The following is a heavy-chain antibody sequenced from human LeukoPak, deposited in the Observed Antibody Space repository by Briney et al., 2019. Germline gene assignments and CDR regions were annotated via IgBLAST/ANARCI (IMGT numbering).Heavy chain of an antibody. CDR2: IYYTGST. J-gene: IGHJ4*02. Sequence: SQTLSLTCPFSGGSIISGSYYWSWIRQHPGKGLEGIGYIYYTGSTSYNSSLKTRDPKSVPTSKNQFSLKLSSVTAADTAVYYCAREGRYSYGTFDYWGEKTLVTVSS. D-gene: IGHD5-18*01. CDR3: AREGRYSYGTFDY. V-gene: IGHV4-31*03. CDR1: GGSIISGSYY.